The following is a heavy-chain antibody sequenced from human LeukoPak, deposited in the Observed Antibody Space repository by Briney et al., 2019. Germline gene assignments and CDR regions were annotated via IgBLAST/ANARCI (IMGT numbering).Heavy chain of an antibody. CDR1: GGSISSYY. D-gene: IGHD3-22*01. Sequence: SETLSLTCTVSGGSISSYYWSWIRQPPGKGLEWIGYIYYSGSTNYNPSLKSRVTISVDTSKNQFSLKLTSVTAADTAVYYCARDSGSAYSYSIDYWGQGTLVTVSS. CDR2: IYYSGST. CDR3: ARDSGSAYSYSIDY. J-gene: IGHJ4*02. V-gene: IGHV4-59*12.